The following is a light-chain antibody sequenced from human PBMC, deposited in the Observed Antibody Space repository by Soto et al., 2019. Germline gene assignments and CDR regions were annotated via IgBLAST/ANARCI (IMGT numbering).Light chain of an antibody. CDR3: QQSYTTPRT. CDR1: QTIDTY. J-gene: IGKJ1*01. CDR2: AAS. V-gene: IGKV1-39*01. Sequence: DIQMTQSPSSLSASVGDRVTITCRPSQTIDTYLSWYQHKPGRAPKLLIYAASTLQSGVPSRFSGSGSGTDFTLIISSLQPEDFATYFCQQSYTTPRTFGQGTKVDIK.